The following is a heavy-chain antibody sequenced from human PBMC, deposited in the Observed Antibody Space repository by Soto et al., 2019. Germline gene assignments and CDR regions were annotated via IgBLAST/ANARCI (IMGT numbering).Heavy chain of an antibody. CDR2: IYSGGST. CDR1: GFTVSSNY. CDR3: ARDGHVAGTGGWIDY. V-gene: IGHV3-66*01. Sequence: EVQLVESGGGLVQPGGSLRLSCAASGFTVSSNYMSWVRQAPGKGLEWVSGIYSGGSTYYADSVKGRLTICRDNSKNTLYLQMISLRAEDTAVYYCARDGHVAGTGGWIDYWGQSPVVTVSS. J-gene: IGHJ4*02. D-gene: IGHD6-19*01.